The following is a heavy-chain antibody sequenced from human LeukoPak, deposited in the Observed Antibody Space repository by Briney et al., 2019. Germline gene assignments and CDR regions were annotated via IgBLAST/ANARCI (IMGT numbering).Heavy chain of an antibody. CDR2: ITSIGVST. CDR3: VKDDSYYYGSGSSND. D-gene: IGHD3-10*01. V-gene: IGHV3-64D*06. Sequence: GSLRLSCSASGFTFSSYIMHWFRQAPGKRLEYDLAITSIGVSTYYADSVKGRFTISIDNSKNTLYLQMRSLRPEDTAVYYCVKDDSYYYGSGSSNDWGQGTLVTVSS. CDR1: GFTFSSYI. J-gene: IGHJ4*02.